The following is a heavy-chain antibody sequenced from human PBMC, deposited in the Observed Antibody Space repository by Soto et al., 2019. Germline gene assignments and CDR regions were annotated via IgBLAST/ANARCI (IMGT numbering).Heavy chain of an antibody. CDR1: GGSFSGYY. Sequence: PSETLSLTCAVYGGSFSGYYWSWIRQPPGKGLEWIGEINHSGSTNYNPSLKSRVTISVDTSKNQFSLKLSSVTAADTAVYYCARGASSWYVVYWGQGTLVTVSS. J-gene: IGHJ4*02. CDR3: ARGASSWYVVY. D-gene: IGHD6-13*01. V-gene: IGHV4-34*01. CDR2: INHSGST.